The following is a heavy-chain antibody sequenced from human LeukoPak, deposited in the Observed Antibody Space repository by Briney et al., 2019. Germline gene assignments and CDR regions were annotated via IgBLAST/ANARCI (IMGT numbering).Heavy chain of an antibody. D-gene: IGHD3-3*01. J-gene: IGHJ4*02. CDR2: ISGSGGST. CDR1: GFTFSSYW. V-gene: IGHV3-23*01. CDR3: AKGVRDPYYDFWSGYWD. Sequence: GGSLRLSCAASGFTFSSYWMSWVRQAPGEGLEWVSAISGSGGSTYYADSVKGRFTISRDNSKNTLYLQMNSLRAEDTAVYYCAKGVRDPYYDFWSGYWDWGQGTLVTVSS.